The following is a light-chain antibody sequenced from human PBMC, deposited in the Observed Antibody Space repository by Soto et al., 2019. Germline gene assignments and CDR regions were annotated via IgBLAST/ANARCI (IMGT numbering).Light chain of an antibody. V-gene: IGKV3-20*01. CDR1: QSVSSSW. CDR2: GAS. Sequence: EIVLTQPPGTLSLSPGERATLSCRASQSVSSSWLAWYQQKPGQAPRLLIYGASSRATGVPDRFSGSGSGTDFTLTITRLEPEDSAVFYCQQYGGPPWTFGQGTKVEIK. J-gene: IGKJ1*01. CDR3: QQYGGPPWT.